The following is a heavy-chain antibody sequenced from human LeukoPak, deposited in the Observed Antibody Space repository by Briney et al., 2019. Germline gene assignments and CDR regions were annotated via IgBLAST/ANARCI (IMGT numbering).Heavy chain of an antibody. V-gene: IGHV4-34*01. Sequence: SETLSLTCAVYGGSFSGYYWSWIRQPPGKGLEWIGEINHSGSTNYNPSLRSRVTISVDTSKNQFSLKLSSVTAADTAVYYCARAQYSGYDFYYYGMDVWGQGTTVTVSS. CDR2: INHSGST. CDR1: GGSFSGYY. CDR3: ARAQYSGYDFYYYGMDV. D-gene: IGHD5-12*01. J-gene: IGHJ6*02.